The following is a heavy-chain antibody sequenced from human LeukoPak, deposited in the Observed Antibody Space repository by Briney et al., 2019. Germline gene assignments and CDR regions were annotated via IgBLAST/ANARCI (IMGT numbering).Heavy chain of an antibody. V-gene: IGHV4-39*07. CDR1: GGSIGSSYYY. D-gene: IGHD1-1*01. CDR3: ARVGPGSDFDY. J-gene: IGHJ4*02. Sequence: SETLSLTCTVSGGSIGSSYYYWGWIRQPPGKGLEWIGSIYDSGSTYYNPSLKSRVTISVDTSKNQFSLKLSSVTAADTAVYYCARVGPGSDFDYWGQGTLVTVSS. CDR2: IYDSGST.